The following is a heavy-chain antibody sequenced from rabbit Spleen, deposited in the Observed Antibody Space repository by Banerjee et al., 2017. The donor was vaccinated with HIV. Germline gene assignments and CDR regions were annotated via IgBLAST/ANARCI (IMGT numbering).Heavy chain of an antibody. CDR2: IDTGSSGFT. D-gene: IGHD1-1*01. J-gene: IGHJ3*01. CDR1: GVSFSFNSY. CDR3: ARDTSSSFSSYGMDL. Sequence: QSLEESGGDLVKPGASLTLTCTASGVSFSFNSYMCWVRQAPGKGLEWIACIDTGSSGFTYFATWAKGRFTISKASSTTVTLQMTRLTAADTVTYFCARDTSSSFSSYGMDLWGQGTLVTVS. V-gene: IGHV1S40*01.